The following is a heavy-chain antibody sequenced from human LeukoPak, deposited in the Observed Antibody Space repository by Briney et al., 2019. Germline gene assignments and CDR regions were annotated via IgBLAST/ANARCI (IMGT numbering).Heavy chain of an antibody. V-gene: IGHV3-23*01. Sequence: PGGSLRLSCAASGFTFSTYALSWVRQAPGRGLEWVSTIVASGGRTYYADSVKGRFTISRDNSKNTLYLQVNSLRADDTAVYYCAKDGVAPGSSGDYFHCWGQGTLVTVSS. CDR2: IVASGGRT. CDR3: AKDGVAPGSSGDYFHC. J-gene: IGHJ4*02. D-gene: IGHD3-10*01. CDR1: GFTFSTYA.